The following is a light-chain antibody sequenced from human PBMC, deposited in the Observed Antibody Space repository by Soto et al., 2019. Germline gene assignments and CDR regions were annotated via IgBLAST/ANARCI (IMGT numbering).Light chain of an antibody. CDR3: SSYTNTAVV. Sequence: QSALTQPASVSGSPGQSITISCTATSSDLGIYNYVSWYQQHPGKAPKLMIYAFSNRPSGVSDRFSGSKSGNTASLTISGLQGEDEADYYCSSYTNTAVVFGGGTKVTVL. J-gene: IGLJ2*01. V-gene: IGLV2-14*03. CDR1: SSDLGIYNY. CDR2: AFS.